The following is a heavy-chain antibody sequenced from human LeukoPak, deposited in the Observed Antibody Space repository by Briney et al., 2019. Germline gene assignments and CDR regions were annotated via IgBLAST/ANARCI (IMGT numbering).Heavy chain of an antibody. CDR3: ARVERYYYGSGSYMDYYYYMDV. Sequence: SETLSLTCTVSGGSISSYYWSWIRQPAGKGQEWIGRIYTSGSTNYNPSLKSRVTMSVDTSKNQFSLKLSSVTAADTAVYYCARVERYYYGSGSYMDYYYYMDVWGKGTTVTVSS. J-gene: IGHJ6*03. V-gene: IGHV4-4*07. D-gene: IGHD3-10*01. CDR1: GGSISSYY. CDR2: IYTSGST.